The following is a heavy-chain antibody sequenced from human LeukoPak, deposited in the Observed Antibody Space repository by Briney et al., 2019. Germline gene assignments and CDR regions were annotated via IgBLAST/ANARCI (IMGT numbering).Heavy chain of an antibody. D-gene: IGHD1-26*01. CDR3: ASRFVELGPTNY. CDR1: GGSFSVYD. V-gene: IGHV4-34*01. J-gene: IGHJ4*02. CDR2: INHTGGT. Sequence: PSEILSLTCAVYGGSFSVYDGTWIRQSPWKGLEWIAEINHTGGTRYNSSLKSRITISVDTSQNHFSLRLTSVTAADTAVYYCASRFVELGPTNYWGQGTLVTVSS.